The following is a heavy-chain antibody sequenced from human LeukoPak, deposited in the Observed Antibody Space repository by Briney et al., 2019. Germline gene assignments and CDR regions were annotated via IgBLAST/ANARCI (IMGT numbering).Heavy chain of an antibody. CDR2: ISGSGGST. CDR3: ATYSNTYGSPAFDY. D-gene: IGHD5-18*01. V-gene: IGHV3-23*01. J-gene: IGHJ4*02. CDR1: GFTFSSYA. Sequence: GGSLRLSCAASGFTFSSYAMSWVRQAPGKGLEWVSAISGSGGSTYYTDSVKGRFTIFRDNSKNTLYLQMNSLRAEDTAVYYCATYSNTYGSPAFDYWGQGTLVTVSS.